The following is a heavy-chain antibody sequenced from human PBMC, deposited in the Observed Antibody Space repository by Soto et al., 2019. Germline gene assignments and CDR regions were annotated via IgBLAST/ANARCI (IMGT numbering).Heavy chain of an antibody. D-gene: IGHD3-22*01. Sequence: LRLSCAASGFTFSSYAMHWVRQAPGKGLEWVAVISYDGSNKYYADSVKGRFTISRDNSKNTLYLQMNSLRAEDTAVYFCARGSDSSGYYPLSGGAFDIWGQGTMVTVSS. CDR3: ARGSDSSGYYPLSGGAFDI. CDR1: GFTFSSYA. J-gene: IGHJ3*02. CDR2: ISYDGSNK. V-gene: IGHV3-30-3*01.